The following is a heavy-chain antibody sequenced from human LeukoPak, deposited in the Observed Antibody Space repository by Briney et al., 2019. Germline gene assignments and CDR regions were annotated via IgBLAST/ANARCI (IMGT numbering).Heavy chain of an antibody. CDR3: ARHLSGITGYTYGRGIDY. D-gene: IGHD5-18*01. Sequence: GGSLRLSCAASGFTSSSYWMSWVRQAPGKGLEWVANIKKDGSEKYYVDSVKGRFTISRDNAKTLLYLQMNSLRAEDTAVYYCARHLSGITGYTYGRGIDYWGQGTLVTVSS. J-gene: IGHJ4*02. V-gene: IGHV3-7*01. CDR2: IKKDGSEK. CDR1: GFTSSSYW.